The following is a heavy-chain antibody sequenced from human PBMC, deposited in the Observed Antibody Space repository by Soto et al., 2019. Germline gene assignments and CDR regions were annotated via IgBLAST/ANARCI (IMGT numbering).Heavy chain of an antibody. J-gene: IGHJ2*01. Sequence: PGGSLRLSCAASGFTFNVYAMNWVRQAPGKGLEWVSRITGAGATTYYADSVKGRFTISRDNSKNNLYLQMNSLRADDTAVYYCAAPRRSTGWYFDLWGRGTMVTVSS. D-gene: IGHD2-2*01. CDR2: ITGAGATT. CDR1: GFTFNVYA. V-gene: IGHV3-23*01. CDR3: AAPRRSTGWYFDL.